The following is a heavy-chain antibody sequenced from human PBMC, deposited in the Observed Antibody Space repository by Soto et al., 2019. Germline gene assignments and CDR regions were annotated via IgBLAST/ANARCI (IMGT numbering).Heavy chain of an antibody. CDR2: IYPGDSDT. CDR3: ARTSAAGKYYYGMDV. CDR1: GYSFTSYW. V-gene: IGHV5-51*01. D-gene: IGHD6-13*01. Sequence: PGESLKISCQGSGYSFTSYWIGWVRQMPGKGLEWKGIIYPGDSDTRYSPSFQGQVTISADKSISTAYLQWSSLKASDTAMYYCARTSAAGKYYYGMDVWGQGTTVTVSS. J-gene: IGHJ6*02.